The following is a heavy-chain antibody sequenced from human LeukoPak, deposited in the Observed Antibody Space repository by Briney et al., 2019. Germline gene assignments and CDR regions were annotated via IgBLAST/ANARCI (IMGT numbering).Heavy chain of an antibody. CDR2: FDPVDGET. V-gene: IGHV1-24*01. J-gene: IGHJ6*03. Sequence: GASVKVSCKVSGYTLTELSMHWVRQAPGKGLEWMGGFDPVDGETIYAQKFQGRVTMTEDTSTDTAYMELSSLRSEDTAVYYCATHLLGYCSSTSCGYMDVWGKGTTVTVSS. CDR3: ATHLLGYCSSTSCGYMDV. D-gene: IGHD2-2*01. CDR1: GYTLTELS.